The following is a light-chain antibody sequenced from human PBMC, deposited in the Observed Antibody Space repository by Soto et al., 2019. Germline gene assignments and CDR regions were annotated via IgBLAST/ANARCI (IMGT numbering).Light chain of an antibody. V-gene: IGLV2-14*02. J-gene: IGLJ1*01. CDR1: SSDLGSYNL. CDR3: SSYSSTISFV. Sequence: QSALTQPASVSGSPGQSISISCTGTSSDLGSYNLVSWYQQHPGKAPKLMIFDVSNRPSGVSIRFSGSKSGNTASLTISGLQAEDEAEYYCSSYSSTISFVFGTGTKVTVL. CDR2: DVS.